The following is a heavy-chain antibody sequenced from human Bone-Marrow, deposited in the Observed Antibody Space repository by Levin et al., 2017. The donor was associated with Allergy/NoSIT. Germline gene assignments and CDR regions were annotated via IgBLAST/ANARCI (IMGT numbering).Heavy chain of an antibody. D-gene: IGHD6-19*01. CDR2: IKSKTDGGTT. CDR3: TTYIAVAGTSFPN. V-gene: IGHV3-15*01. Sequence: PGGSLRLSCAASGFTFSNAWMSWVRQAPGKGLEWVGRIKSKTDGGTTDYAAPVKGRFTISRDDSKNTLYLQMNSLKTEDTAVYYCTTYIAVAGTSFPNWGQGTLVTVSS. J-gene: IGHJ4*02. CDR1: GFTFSNAW.